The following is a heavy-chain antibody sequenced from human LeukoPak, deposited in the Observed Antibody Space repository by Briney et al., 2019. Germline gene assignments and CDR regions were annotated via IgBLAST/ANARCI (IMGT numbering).Heavy chain of an antibody. V-gene: IGHV3-53*05. D-gene: IGHD3-22*01. CDR1: GFTVSDNY. CDR3: VKDLSSYDSSGYYKGYFDY. J-gene: IGHJ4*02. CDR2: IYSGGST. Sequence: GGSLRLSCAASGFTVSDNYMTWVRQAPGKGLEWVSVIYSGGSTYYADSVKGRFTISRDNSKNTLYLQMSSLRAEDTAVYYCVKDLSSYDSSGYYKGYFDYWGQGTLVTVSS.